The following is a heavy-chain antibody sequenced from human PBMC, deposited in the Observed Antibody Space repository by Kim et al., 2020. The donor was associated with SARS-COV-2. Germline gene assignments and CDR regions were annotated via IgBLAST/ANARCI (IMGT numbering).Heavy chain of an antibody. D-gene: IGHD3-10*01. V-gene: IGHV4-59*08. CDR1: GGSISSYY. CDR2: IYYSGST. Sequence: SETLSLTCTVSGGSISSYYWSWIRQPPGKGLEWIGYIYYSGSTNYNPSLKSRVTISVDTSKNQFSLKLSSVTAADTAVYYCARRNYYGSGSYYRYWYFDLWGRGTLVTVSS. CDR3: ARRNYYGSGSYYRYWYFDL. J-gene: IGHJ2*01.